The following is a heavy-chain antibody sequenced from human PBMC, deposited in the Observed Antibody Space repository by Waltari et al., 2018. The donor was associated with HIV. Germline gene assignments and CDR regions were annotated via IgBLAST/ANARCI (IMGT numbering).Heavy chain of an antibody. J-gene: IGHJ4*02. V-gene: IGHV1-2*06. CDR2: INPYSGGT. Sequence: QQQLVQSGAEVKKLGASVKVSCKASGYTFNGYYIHWVRQAPGQGLDWMGRINPYSGGTNSAQKFQGRVTMTTDTSITTAYMELSRLTSDDTAVYYCARDPRPSHSPSWGFDSWGQGTLVTVSS. CDR1: GYTFNGYY. CDR3: ARDPRPSHSPSWGFDS. D-gene: IGHD7-27*01.